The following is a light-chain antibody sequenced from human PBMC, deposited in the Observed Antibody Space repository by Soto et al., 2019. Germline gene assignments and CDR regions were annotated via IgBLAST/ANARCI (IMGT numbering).Light chain of an antibody. Sequence: QSVLTQPASVSGSPGQSITISCTGTSSDVGGYNYVSWHQQHPGKAPKLMIYEVSNRPSGVSNRFSGSKSGNTASLTISGLQAEDEADYYCSSYTSSSTLVVFGGGTKLTVL. V-gene: IGLV2-14*01. CDR2: EVS. J-gene: IGLJ2*01. CDR3: SSYTSSSTLVV. CDR1: SSDVGGYNY.